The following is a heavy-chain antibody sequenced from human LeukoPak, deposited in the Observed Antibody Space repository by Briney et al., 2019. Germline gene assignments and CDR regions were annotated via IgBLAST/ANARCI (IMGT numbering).Heavy chain of an antibody. CDR2: INPNSGGT. CDR3: ARPVVRGVTRFDY. CDR1: GCTFTGYY. Sequence: ASVKVSCKASGCTFTGYYMHWVRQAPGQGLEWMGWINPNSGGTNHAQKLQGRVTMTTDTSTSTAYMELRSLRSDDTAVYYCARPVVRGVTRFDYWGQGTLVTVSS. V-gene: IGHV1-2*02. J-gene: IGHJ4*02. D-gene: IGHD3-10*01.